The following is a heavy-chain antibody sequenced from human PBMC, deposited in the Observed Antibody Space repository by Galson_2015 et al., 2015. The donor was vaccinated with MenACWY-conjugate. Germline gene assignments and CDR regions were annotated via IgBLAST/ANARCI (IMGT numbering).Heavy chain of an antibody. V-gene: IGHV3-23*01. J-gene: IGHJ4*02. CDR1: GFTFSSYA. CDR2: ISGSGGRT. Sequence: SLRLSCAASGFTFSSYAMSWVRQAPGKGLEWVSAISGSGGRTYYADSVKGRFTISRDNSKNTLYLQMNSPRAEDTAVYYCAKDRLADAGTIDYWGQGTLVTVSS. D-gene: IGHD1-7*01. CDR3: AKDRLADAGTIDY.